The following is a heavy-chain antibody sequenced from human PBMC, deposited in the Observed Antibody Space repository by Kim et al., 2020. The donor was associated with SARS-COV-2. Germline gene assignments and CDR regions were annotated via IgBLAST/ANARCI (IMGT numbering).Heavy chain of an antibody. CDR1: GYTFTGYY. D-gene: IGHD2-2*01. V-gene: IGHV1-2*04. Sequence: ASVKVSCKASGYTFTGYYMHWVRQAPGQGLEWMGWINPNSGGTNYAQKFQGWVTMTRDTSISTAYMELSRLRSDDTAVYYCARALRDIVVVPGFDYWGQGTLVTVSS. CDR2: INPNSGGT. J-gene: IGHJ4*02. CDR3: ARALRDIVVVPGFDY.